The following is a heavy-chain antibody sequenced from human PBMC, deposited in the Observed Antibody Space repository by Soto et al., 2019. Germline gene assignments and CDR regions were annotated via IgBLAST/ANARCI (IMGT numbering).Heavy chain of an antibody. CDR1: GGSISSYY. Sequence: QVQLQESGPGLVKPSETLSLTCTVSGGSISSYYWSWIRQPPGKGLEWIGYIYYSGSTNYTPSLKSRVTISVDPSKNQFSLKLSSVTAADTAVYYCARVKAVAGVFHWFDPWGQGTLVTVSS. D-gene: IGHD6-19*01. V-gene: IGHV4-59*01. J-gene: IGHJ5*02. CDR2: IYYSGST. CDR3: ARVKAVAGVFHWFDP.